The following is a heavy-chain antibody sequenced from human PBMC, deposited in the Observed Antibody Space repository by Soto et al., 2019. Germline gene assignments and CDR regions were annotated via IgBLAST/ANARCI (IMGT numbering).Heavy chain of an antibody. CDR1: GFTFSSDS. V-gene: IGHV3-48*01. CDR2: ISSSSSTI. CDR3: AKAPTAYSNYVDY. J-gene: IGHJ4*01. Sequence: GGSLRLSCAASGFTFSSDSMNWVRQAPGKGLEWVSYISSSSSTIYYADSVKGRFTISRDNAKNSLYLQMNSLRAEDTAVYYCAKAPTAYSNYVDYWGHGTLVTVSS. D-gene: IGHD4-4*01.